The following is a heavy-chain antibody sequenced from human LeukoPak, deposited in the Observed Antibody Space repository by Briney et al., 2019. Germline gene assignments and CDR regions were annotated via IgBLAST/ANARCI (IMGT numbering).Heavy chain of an antibody. J-gene: IGHJ4*02. CDR1: GGSISGYY. Sequence: SETLSLTCTVSGGSISGYYWGWIRQPPGKGLEWIGSGHHSGSTYYKSSLKSRVTISLDTSKNQFSLKLRSVTAADTAVYYCASGSPAADYWGQGTLVTVSS. CDR3: ASGSPAADY. CDR2: GHHSGST. V-gene: IGHV4-38-2*02. D-gene: IGHD6-25*01.